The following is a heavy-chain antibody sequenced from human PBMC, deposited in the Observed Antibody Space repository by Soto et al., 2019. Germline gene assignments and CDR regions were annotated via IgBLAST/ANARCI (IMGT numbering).Heavy chain of an antibody. V-gene: IGHV1-69*13. D-gene: IGHD1-26*01. Sequence: SVKVSCKASGGTFSSYAISWVRQAPGQGLEWMGGIIPIFGTANYAQKFQGRVTITADESTSTAYMELSSLRSEDTAVYYCAGEVEVGATRAAYWGQGTLVTVSS. CDR2: IIPIFGTA. J-gene: IGHJ4*02. CDR1: GGTFSSYA. CDR3: AGEVEVGATRAAY.